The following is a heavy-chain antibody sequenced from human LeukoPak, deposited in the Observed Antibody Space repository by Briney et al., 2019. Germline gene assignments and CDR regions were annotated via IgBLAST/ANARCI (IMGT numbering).Heavy chain of an antibody. V-gene: IGHV3-23*01. CDR3: GRPTKYWLVRGDGVDV. CDR1: GSTFSSYA. J-gene: IGHJ6*02. Sequence: GGSLRLSCAASGSTFSSYAMTWVRQAPGKGLEWVASIDAGGGDTYHSDSVKGRFTISRDNSMNTLYLRMNSLRADDTAVYYCGRPTKYWLVRGDGVDVWGQGTTVTVSS. D-gene: IGHD6-19*01. CDR2: IDAGGGDT.